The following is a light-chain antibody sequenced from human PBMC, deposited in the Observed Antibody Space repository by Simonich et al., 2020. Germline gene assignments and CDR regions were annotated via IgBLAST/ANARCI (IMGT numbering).Light chain of an antibody. Sequence: QSALTQPASVSGSPGQSITISCTGTSSDVGGYNYVSWYQQHPGKAPKLMIYDFSKRPYGVSKRFSGSKSGNTASLTISGLQAEDEADYYCSSYTSSSTLVFGGGTKLTVL. V-gene: IGLV2-14*01. J-gene: IGLJ3*02. CDR1: SSDVGGYNY. CDR3: SSYTSSSTLV. CDR2: DFS.